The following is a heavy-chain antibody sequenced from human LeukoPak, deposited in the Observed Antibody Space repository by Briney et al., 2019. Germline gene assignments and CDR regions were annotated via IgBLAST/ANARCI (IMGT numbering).Heavy chain of an antibody. J-gene: IGHJ5*02. CDR1: GGSISSSNW. CDR3: ARDFIAVAGTDYNWFDP. CDR2: IYHSGST. Sequence: SGTLSLTCAVSGGSISSSNWWSWVRQPPGKGLEWIGEIYHSGSTNYNPSLKSRVTISVDKSKNQFSLKLSSVTAADTAVYYCARDFIAVAGTDYNWFDPWGQGTMVTVSS. V-gene: IGHV4-4*02. D-gene: IGHD6-19*01.